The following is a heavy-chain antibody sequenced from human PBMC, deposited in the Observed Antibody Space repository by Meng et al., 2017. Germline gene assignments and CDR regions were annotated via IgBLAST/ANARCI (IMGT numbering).Heavy chain of an antibody. J-gene: IGHJ4*02. CDR2: IYYSGST. V-gene: IGHV4-39*07. D-gene: IGHD1-26*01. Sequence: GSLRLSCTVSGGSISSSSYYWGWIRQPPGKGLEWIGSIYYSGSTYYNPSLKSRVTISVDTSKNQFSLKLSSVTAADTAVYYCARGRGSYNRAAHFDYWGQGTLVTVSS. CDR1: GGSISSSSYY. CDR3: ARGRGSYNRAAHFDY.